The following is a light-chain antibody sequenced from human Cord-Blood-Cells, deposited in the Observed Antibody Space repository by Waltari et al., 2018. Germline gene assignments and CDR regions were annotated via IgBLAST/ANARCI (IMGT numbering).Light chain of an antibody. CDR2: RNN. V-gene: IGLV1-47*01. J-gene: IGLJ2*01. CDR1: SSNIGSNY. Sequence: QSVLTQPPSASGTPGQRVTISCSGSSSNIGSNYVYWYQQLPGMAPKLLIYRNNQRPSGVPDRFSGSKSGTSASLAISGLRSEDEAGYYCAAWDNSLSVVFGGGTKLTVL. CDR3: AAWDNSLSVV.